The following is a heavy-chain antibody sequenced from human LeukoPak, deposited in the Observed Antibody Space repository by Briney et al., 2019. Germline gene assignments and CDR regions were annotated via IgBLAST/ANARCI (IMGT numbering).Heavy chain of an antibody. Sequence: GGSLRLSCAASGFTFSSYWMHWVRQAPGKGLVWVSRIKYDGSVTAYADSVRRRFTISRDNAKNTLYLHMNSLRAEDTDVYYCARDKAAGGDYWGQGPLVTVSS. CDR3: ARDKAAGGDY. V-gene: IGHV3-74*01. J-gene: IGHJ4*02. D-gene: IGHD6-13*01. CDR1: GFTFSSYW. CDR2: IKYDGSVT.